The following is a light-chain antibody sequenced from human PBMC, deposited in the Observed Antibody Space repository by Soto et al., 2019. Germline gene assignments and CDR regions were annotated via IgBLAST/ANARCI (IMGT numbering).Light chain of an antibody. J-gene: IGKJ1*01. CDR1: QSISSW. V-gene: IGKV1-5*03. CDR3: QHCNTSWT. CDR2: KAS. Sequence: DIQMTQSPSSLSASVGDIVTITCRASQSISSWLAWYQQKPGKAPKLLIYKASTLKSGVPSRFSGSGSGTEFTLTISSLQPDDFATYYCQHCNTSWTFGQGTKVDIK.